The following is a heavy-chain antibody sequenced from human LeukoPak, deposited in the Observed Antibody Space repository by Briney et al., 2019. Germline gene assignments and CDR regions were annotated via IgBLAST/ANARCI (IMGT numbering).Heavy chain of an antibody. D-gene: IGHD5-12*01. V-gene: IGHV1-2*02. CDR1: GYTFTGFY. CDR3: ARDWFVDSCDDPFPFDI. Sequence: VASVTFSCKASGYTFTGFYIDWVRLAPGHGLEWMGWINPNSGGTNYAQKFQGRVTITRDTSISTAYMKLSRLTSDDTAIYYCARDWFVDSCDDPFPFDIWGQRTLVSVSS. CDR2: INPNSGGT. J-gene: IGHJ4*02.